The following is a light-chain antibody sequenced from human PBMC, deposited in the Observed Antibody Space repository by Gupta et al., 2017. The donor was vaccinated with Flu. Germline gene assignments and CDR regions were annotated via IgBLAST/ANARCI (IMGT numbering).Light chain of an antibody. V-gene: IGKV3-15*01. CDR2: GAS. J-gene: IGKJ4*01. CDR1: QSVSSN. CDR3: QQYNDWPPLT. Sequence: EIVMTQSPATLPGSPGERATLSCRASQSVSSNLAWYQQKPGQAPRLLIYGASTRATGIPARFSGSGCGTEFALTISSRQSEEFAVYYCQQYNDWPPLTFGRGTKVEIK.